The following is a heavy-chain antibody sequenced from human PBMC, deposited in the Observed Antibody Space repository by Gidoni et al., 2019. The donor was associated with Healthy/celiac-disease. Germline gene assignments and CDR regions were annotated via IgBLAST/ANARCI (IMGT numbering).Heavy chain of an antibody. CDR2: ISAYNVNT. CDR1: TFPSYG. D-gene: IGHD2-2*01. J-gene: IGHJ5*02. CDR3: ARRGVVPAARWFDP. Sequence: TFPSYGISWVRQAPGQGLEWMGWISAYNVNTNYAQKLQGRVTMTTDTSTSTAYMELRSLRSDDTAVYYCARRGVVPAARWFDPWGQGTLVTVSS. V-gene: IGHV1-18*04.